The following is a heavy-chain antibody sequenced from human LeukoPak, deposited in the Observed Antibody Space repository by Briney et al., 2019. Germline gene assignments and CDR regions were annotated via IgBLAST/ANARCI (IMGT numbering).Heavy chain of an antibody. CDR1: GASISSYY. CDR3: ARRRDETATAAGYYHMDV. V-gene: IGHV4-4*09. CDR2: IFPSGSI. Sequence: WETLSLTCTVSGASISSYYWSWVRRPPGKGLEWIAYIFPSGSINFNPSLKSRVSISVDGSKNNFSLDLSSVTAADTAVYYCARRRDETATAAGYYHMDVWGKGTTVTVSS. D-gene: IGHD3-22*01. J-gene: IGHJ6*03.